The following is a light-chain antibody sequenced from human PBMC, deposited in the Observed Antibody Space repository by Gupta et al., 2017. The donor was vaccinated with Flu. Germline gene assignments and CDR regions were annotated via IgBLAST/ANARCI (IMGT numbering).Light chain of an antibody. Sequence: SITISCTGTISDVGGYDYVSWYQQHPDKAPKVMIYDVTNRPSGVSNRFSGSKSGNTASLTISGLQSEDEADYYCSSYTSSSTLVFGGGTKLTVL. J-gene: IGLJ2*01. CDR3: SSYTSSSTLV. V-gene: IGLV2-14*03. CDR2: DVT. CDR1: ISDVGGYDY.